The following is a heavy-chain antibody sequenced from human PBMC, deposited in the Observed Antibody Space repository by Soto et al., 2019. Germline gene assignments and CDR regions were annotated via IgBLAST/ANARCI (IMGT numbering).Heavy chain of an antibody. D-gene: IGHD4-17*01. CDR3: ARDLRTTVTPNYYYYGMDV. CDR1: GGSISSYY. Sequence: QVQLQESGPGLVKPSETLSLTCTVSGGSISSYYWSWIRQPPGKGLEWIGYIYYSGSTNYNPSLKSRVTISVDTSKNQFSLKLSSVTAADTAVYYCARDLRTTVTPNYYYYGMDVWGQGTTVTVSS. V-gene: IGHV4-59*01. CDR2: IYYSGST. J-gene: IGHJ6*02.